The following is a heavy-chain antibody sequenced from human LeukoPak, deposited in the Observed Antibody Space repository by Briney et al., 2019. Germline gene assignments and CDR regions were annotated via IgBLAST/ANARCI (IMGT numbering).Heavy chain of an antibody. CDR1: GFTFSNAW. V-gene: IGHV3-15*01. Sequence: PGGSLRLSCAASGFTFSNAWMSWVRQAPGKGLEWVGRIKSKTDGGTADYAAPVKGRFTISRDDSRNTLYLQMNSLKTEDTAVYYCTTDSCHECYGDGSPGYWGQGTLVTVSS. CDR2: IKSKTDGGTA. D-gene: IGHD4-17*01. J-gene: IGHJ4*02. CDR3: TTDSCHECYGDGSPGY.